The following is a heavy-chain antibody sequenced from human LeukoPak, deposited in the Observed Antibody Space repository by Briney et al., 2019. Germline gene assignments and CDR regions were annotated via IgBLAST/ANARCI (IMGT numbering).Heavy chain of an antibody. D-gene: IGHD2-15*01. CDR3: ARTLVAGSRYYYYGMDV. Sequence: GSVKVSCKASGYTFTGYYMHWVRQAPGQGLEWMGWINPNSGGTNYAQKFQGRVTMTRDTSISTAYMELSRLRSDDTVVYYCARTLVAGSRYYYYGMDVWGQGTTVTDSS. CDR1: GYTFTGYY. CDR2: INPNSGGT. J-gene: IGHJ6*02. V-gene: IGHV1-2*02.